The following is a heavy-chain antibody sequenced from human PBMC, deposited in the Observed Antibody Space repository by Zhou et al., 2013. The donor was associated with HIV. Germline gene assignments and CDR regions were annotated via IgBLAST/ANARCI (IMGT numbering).Heavy chain of an antibody. CDR1: GYTFSDYY. V-gene: IGHV1-2*02. J-gene: IGHJ4*02. CDR3: ARCRGRESSSRVGRSCYFDY. CDR2: INPNSGGT. Sequence: QVQLVQSGAEVKKPGASVKVSCKASGYTFSDYYIHWVRQAPGQGLEWMGWINPNSGGTSLAQKFQGRVTVTRDTSISTAYMELSSLRSEDTAVYYCARCRGRESSSRVGRSCYFDYVGPGNAGHRLL. D-gene: IGHD6-13*01.